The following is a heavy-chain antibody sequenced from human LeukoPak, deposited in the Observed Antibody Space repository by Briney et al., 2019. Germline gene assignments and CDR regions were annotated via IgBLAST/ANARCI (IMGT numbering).Heavy chain of an antibody. CDR3: ARLAGTDMIGYLQD. Sequence: ASVKVSCKASGYSFTNYGISWVRQAPGQGLEWMGWINVYNGNTIYAQKLQGRVTMTTDTSTSTAYMELRSLRSDDTAVYYCARLAGTDMIGYLQDWGPGTLVTVSS. CDR1: GYSFTNYG. D-gene: IGHD5-18*01. CDR2: INVYNGNT. J-gene: IGHJ1*01. V-gene: IGHV1-18*01.